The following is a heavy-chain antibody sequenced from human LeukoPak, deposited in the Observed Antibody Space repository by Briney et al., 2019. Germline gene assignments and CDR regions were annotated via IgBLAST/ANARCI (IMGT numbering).Heavy chain of an antibody. D-gene: IGHD3-22*01. CDR1: GYIFTGYV. V-gene: IGHV7-4-1*02. CDR3: ARGDYETHGYQTR. J-gene: IGHJ4*02. Sequence: ASVKVSCKASGYIFTGYVLHWVRQAPGQGLEWMGWISTNTGNPTYAQGFTGRFVFSLDTSVSTAYLQISSLKADDTAMYYCARGDYETHGYQTRWGQGTLVTVSS. CDR2: ISTNTGNP.